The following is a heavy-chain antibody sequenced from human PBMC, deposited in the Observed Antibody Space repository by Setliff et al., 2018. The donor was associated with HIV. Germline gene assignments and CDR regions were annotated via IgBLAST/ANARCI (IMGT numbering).Heavy chain of an antibody. CDR3: ARAVAASATSVVDY. CDR1: ADSIGTNHW. J-gene: IGHJ4*02. Sequence: SETLSLTCAVSADSIGTNHWWNWVRQPPGKGLEWIGEISQSGKTNYHPSLKSRITISMEASKTHFSLTLNSVTAADTAVYYCARAVAASATSVVDYWSQGIQVTVSS. D-gene: IGHD6-13*01. V-gene: IGHV4-4*02. CDR2: ISQSGKT.